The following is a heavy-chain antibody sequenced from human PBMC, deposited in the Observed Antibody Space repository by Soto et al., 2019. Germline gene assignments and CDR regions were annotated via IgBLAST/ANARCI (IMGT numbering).Heavy chain of an antibody. D-gene: IGHD3-3*01. CDR1: GFTFSNAW. Sequence: PGGSLRLSCAASGFTFSNAWMSWVRQAPGKGLEWFGRIKSKTDGGTTDYAAPVKGRFTISRDDSKNTLYLQMNSLKTEDTAVYYCTTVAYDFWSGRRYYYYGMDVWGQGTTVTVSS. J-gene: IGHJ6*02. V-gene: IGHV3-15*01. CDR2: IKSKTDGGTT. CDR3: TTVAYDFWSGRRYYYYGMDV.